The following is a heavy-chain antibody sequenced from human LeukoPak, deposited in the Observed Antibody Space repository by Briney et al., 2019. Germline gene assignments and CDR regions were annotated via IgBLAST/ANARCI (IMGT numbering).Heavy chain of an antibody. J-gene: IGHJ4*02. CDR3: AKVGELTSFDD. V-gene: IGHV3-48*02. Sequence: PGGSLRLPCAVSGFPLSSYAMNWVRQAPGKGLEWISYISSSSGSMYYADSVKGRFTVSRDNAKNSLYLQMNSLRDEDTAVYYCAKVGELTSFDDCGQATLVSVSS. D-gene: IGHD1-26*01. CDR2: ISSSSGSM. CDR1: GFPLSSYA.